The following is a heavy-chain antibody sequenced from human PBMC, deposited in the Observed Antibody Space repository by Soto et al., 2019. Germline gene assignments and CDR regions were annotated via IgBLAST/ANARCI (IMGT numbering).Heavy chain of an antibody. CDR2: ISSDGIST. V-gene: IGHV3-74*01. J-gene: IGHJ4*02. CDR3: AREAFSGWYSFDY. Sequence: VQLVESGGGLVQPGGSLRLSCAASGFTFTSYWMHWVRQAPGKGLVWVSRISSDGISTSYADSVKGRFTISRDNAKNTLYLQMNSLRAEDTAVYYCAREAFSGWYSFDYWGQGALVTVSS. D-gene: IGHD6-19*01. CDR1: GFTFTSYW.